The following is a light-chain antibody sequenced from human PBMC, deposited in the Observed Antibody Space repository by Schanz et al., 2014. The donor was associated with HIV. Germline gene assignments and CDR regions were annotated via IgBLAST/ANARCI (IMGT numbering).Light chain of an antibody. CDR1: NSDVGSYNL. Sequence: QSALTQPASVSGSPGQSITISCTGANSDVGSYNLVPWYQQHPGKAPKLMIFEVSKRPSGISDRFSGSKSGNTASLTISGLQSDDEADYFCCSFAGSNSLLFGGGTKLTVL. CDR2: EVS. V-gene: IGLV2-23*02. J-gene: IGLJ2*01. CDR3: CSFAGSNSLL.